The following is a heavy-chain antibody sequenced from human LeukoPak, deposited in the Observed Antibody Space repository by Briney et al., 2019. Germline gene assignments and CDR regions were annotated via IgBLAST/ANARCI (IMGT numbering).Heavy chain of an antibody. J-gene: IGHJ4*02. D-gene: IGHD2-15*01. Sequence: ASVKVSCKASGYTFTGYYMHWVRQAPGQGLEWMGWINPNSGGTNYAQKFQGRVTMIRDTSISTAHMELSSLRSDGTAVYYCARDLEGYCSGGTCYFDYWGQGTLVTVSS. V-gene: IGHV1-2*02. CDR1: GYTFTGYY. CDR2: INPNSGGT. CDR3: ARDLEGYCSGGTCYFDY.